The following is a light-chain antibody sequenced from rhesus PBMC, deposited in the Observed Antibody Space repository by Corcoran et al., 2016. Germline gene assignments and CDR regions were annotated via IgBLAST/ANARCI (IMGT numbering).Light chain of an antibody. V-gene: IGKV1-74*01. Sequence: DIQMTQSPSSLSASVGDRVTITCRASENVNNYLNWYQQKPGKAPKLLIYKASTLQSGVPSRLSGSGSGTDYTFTIRSLQPEDVATYYCQHGYGTPFTFGPGTKLDIK. J-gene: IGKJ3*01. CDR2: KAS. CDR1: ENVNNY. CDR3: QHGYGTPFT.